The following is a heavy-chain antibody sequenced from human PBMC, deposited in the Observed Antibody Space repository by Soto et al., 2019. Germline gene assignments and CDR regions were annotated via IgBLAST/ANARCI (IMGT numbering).Heavy chain of an antibody. CDR1: GFTFKAYA. J-gene: IGHJ4*02. D-gene: IGHD4-4*01. CDR2: ITATNGNT. V-gene: IGHV3-23*01. Sequence: GGSLRLSCVASGFTFKAYAMGWVRQAPGKGLEWVSSITATNGNTYYADSVRGRFTISRDNSRNSLFLEMNGLRPEDSALYYCAKDEGTSSTVFDYWGQGTLVTVSS. CDR3: AKDEGTSSTVFDY.